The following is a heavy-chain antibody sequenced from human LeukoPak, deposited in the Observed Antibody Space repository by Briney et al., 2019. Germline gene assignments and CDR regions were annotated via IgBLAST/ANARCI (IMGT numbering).Heavy chain of an antibody. V-gene: IGHV1-69*13. J-gene: IGHJ5*02. Sequence: SVKVSCKASGGTFSSYAISWVRQAPGQGLEWMGGINPIFGTANYAQKFQGRVTITADESTSTAYMELSSLRSEDTAVYYCATWEWELLRNWFDPWGQGTLVTVSS. CDR2: INPIFGTA. D-gene: IGHD1-26*01. CDR3: ATWEWELLRNWFDP. CDR1: GGTFSSYA.